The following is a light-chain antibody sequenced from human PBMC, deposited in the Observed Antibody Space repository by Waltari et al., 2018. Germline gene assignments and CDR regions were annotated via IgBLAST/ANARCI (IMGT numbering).Light chain of an antibody. Sequence: LALTQSPSASASLGASVTVTCTLSSDHSNYAIAWHQQQPQKGPRYLMKVNSDGSHIRGAGISDRFSGCSSGAERYLTISSLQSEDEGDYYCQTWDIATVVFGGGTKLTVL. V-gene: IGLV4-69*01. J-gene: IGLJ2*01. CDR2: VNSDGSH. CDR1: SDHSNYA. CDR3: QTWDIATVV.